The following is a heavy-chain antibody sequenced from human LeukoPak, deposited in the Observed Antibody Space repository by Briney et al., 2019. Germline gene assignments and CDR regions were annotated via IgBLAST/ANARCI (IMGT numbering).Heavy chain of an antibody. V-gene: IGHV1-2*02. CDR2: INPNSGGT. CDR3: AREWGNWNRFYFDY. D-gene: IGHD1-1*01. Sequence: ASVKVSCKASGYTFTGYYMHWVRQAPGQGLEWMGWINPNSGGTNYAQKFQGRVTMTRDTSISTAYMELSRLRSDDTAVYYCAREWGNWNRFYFDYWGQGTLVTVSS. CDR1: GYTFTGYY. J-gene: IGHJ4*02.